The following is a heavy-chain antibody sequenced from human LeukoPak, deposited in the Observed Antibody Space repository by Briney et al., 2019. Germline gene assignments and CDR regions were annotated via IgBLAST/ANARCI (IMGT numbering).Heavy chain of an antibody. CDR1: GFTFGHYA. CDR2: IKSKTDGGTT. D-gene: IGHD3-22*01. CDR3: TTDSYYYDSSGLLIDY. V-gene: IGHV3-15*01. J-gene: IGHJ4*02. Sequence: PGGSLRLSCTGSGFTFGHYAMAWVRQAPGKGLEWVGRIKSKTDGGTTDYAAPVKGRFTISRDDSKNTLYLQMNSLKTEDTAVYYCTTDSYYYDSSGLLIDYWGQGTLVTVSS.